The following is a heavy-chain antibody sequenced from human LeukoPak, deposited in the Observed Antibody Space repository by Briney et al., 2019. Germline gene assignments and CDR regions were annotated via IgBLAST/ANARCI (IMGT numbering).Heavy chain of an antibody. CDR2: IRYDGSNK. V-gene: IGHV3-30*02. Sequence: GGSPRLSCAASGFTFSSYGMHWVRQAPGKGLEWVAFIRYDGSNKYYADSVKGRFTISRDNSKNTLYLQMNSLRAEDTAVYYCAKASWAGVTTTYFAYWAQGTLVTVSS. CDR1: GFTFSSYG. CDR3: AKASWAGVTTTYFAY. J-gene: IGHJ4*02. D-gene: IGHD1-26*01.